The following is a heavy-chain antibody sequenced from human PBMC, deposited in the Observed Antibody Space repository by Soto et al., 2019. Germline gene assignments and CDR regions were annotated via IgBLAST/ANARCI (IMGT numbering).Heavy chain of an antibody. V-gene: IGHV4-59*01. CDR1: GGSISSYY. Sequence: SETLSLTCTVSGGSISSYYWSWIRQPPGKGLEWIGYIYYSGSTNYNPSLKSRVTISVDTSKNQFSLKLSSVTAADTAVYYCARSSPYYYGMDVWGQGTTVTVSS. CDR2: IYYSGST. J-gene: IGHJ6*02. CDR3: ARSSPYYYGMDV.